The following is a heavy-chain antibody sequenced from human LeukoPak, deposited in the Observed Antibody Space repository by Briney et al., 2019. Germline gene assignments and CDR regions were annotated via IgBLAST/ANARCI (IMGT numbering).Heavy chain of an antibody. D-gene: IGHD6-6*01. CDR1: GGSISNYY. CDR2: IYYSGST. J-gene: IGHJ6*03. V-gene: IGHV4-59*01. Sequence: PSETLSLTCTVSGGSISNYYWSWIRQPPGKGLEWIGYIYYSGSTNHNPSLKSRVTISVDTSKNQFSLKLSSVTAADTAVYYCARDWGVSARPGYMDVWGKGTTVTVSS. CDR3: ARDWGVSARPGYMDV.